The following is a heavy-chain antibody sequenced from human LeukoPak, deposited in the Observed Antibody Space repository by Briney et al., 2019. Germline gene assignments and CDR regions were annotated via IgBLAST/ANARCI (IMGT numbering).Heavy chain of an antibody. CDR3: ARDAVDTAMVPQGYYYGMDV. V-gene: IGHV3-43*01. J-gene: IGHJ6*02. Sequence: PGGSLRLSCAASGFTFDDYTMHWVRQAPGKGLEWVSLISWDGGSTYYADSVKGRFTISRDNAKNSLYLQMNSLRAEDTAVYYCARDAVDTAMVPQGYYYGMDVWGQGTTVTVSS. D-gene: IGHD5-18*01. CDR1: GFTFDDYT. CDR2: ISWDGGST.